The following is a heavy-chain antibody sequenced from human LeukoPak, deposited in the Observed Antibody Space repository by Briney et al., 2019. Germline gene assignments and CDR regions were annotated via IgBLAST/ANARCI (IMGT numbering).Heavy chain of an antibody. Sequence: SETLSLTCTVSGGSISSDYWQWIRQPPGKGLEWIGYIYNSGSNNYNPSLKSRVTISIDTSKNKFSLKLTSVTAADTAVYYCATRGYWGQGTLVTVSS. CDR2: IYNSGSN. CDR1: GGSISSDY. D-gene: IGHD3-10*01. J-gene: IGHJ4*02. V-gene: IGHV4-59*08. CDR3: ATRGY.